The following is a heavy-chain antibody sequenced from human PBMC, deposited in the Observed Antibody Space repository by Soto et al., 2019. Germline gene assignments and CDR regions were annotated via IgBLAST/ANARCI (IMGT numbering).Heavy chain of an antibody. CDR3: ARHPRSERGYSGYDGHYCSTGSCYPFDY. D-gene: IGHD5-12*01. CDR1: GGSISSGGYY. Sequence: SETLSLTCTVSGGSISSGGYYWSWIRQHPGKGLEWIGYIYYSGSTYYNPSLKSRVTISVDTSKNQFSLKLSSVTAADTAVYYCARHPRSERGYSGYDGHYCSTGSCYPFDYWGLGILVTVSS. V-gene: IGHV4-31*03. J-gene: IGHJ4*02. CDR2: IYYSGST.